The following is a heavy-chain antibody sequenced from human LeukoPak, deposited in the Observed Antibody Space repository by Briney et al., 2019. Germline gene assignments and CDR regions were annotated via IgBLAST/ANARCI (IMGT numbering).Heavy chain of an antibody. CDR3: ARHGGLAGKRYNWFDP. CDR2: IYYSGST. V-gene: IGHV4-39*01. Sequence: PSETLSLTCTVSGGSISSSSYYWGWIRQPPGNGLEWIGSIYYSGSTYYNPSLKSRVTVSVDTSKNQFSLKLSSVTAADTAVYYCARHGGLAGKRYNWFDPWGQGTLVTVSS. CDR1: GGSISSSSYY. J-gene: IGHJ5*02. D-gene: IGHD3-16*01.